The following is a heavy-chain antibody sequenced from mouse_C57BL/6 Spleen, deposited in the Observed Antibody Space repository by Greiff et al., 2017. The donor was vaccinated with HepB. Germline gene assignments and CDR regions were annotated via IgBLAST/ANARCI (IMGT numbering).Heavy chain of an antibody. CDR3: ARLDYGRQYFGY. D-gene: IGHD1-1*01. V-gene: IGHV14-2*01. CDR2: IDPEDGET. CDR1: GFNFKDYY. Sequence: EVQRVESGAELVKPGASVKLSCTASGFNFKDYYMHWVKQRPEQGLEWIGRIDPEDGETKYAPKFQGKATITADTSSNTAYLQLSSLTSEDTAVYYCARLDYGRQYFGYWGQGTTLTVSS. J-gene: IGHJ2*01.